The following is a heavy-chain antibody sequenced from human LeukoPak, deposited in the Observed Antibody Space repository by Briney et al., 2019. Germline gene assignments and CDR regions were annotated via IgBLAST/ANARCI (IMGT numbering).Heavy chain of an antibody. CDR3: ARDIGASSGFDY. CDR2: IYSGGST. J-gene: IGHJ4*02. D-gene: IGHD3-22*01. CDR1: GFTFSSYA. V-gene: IGHV3-66*01. Sequence: QTGGSLRLSCAASGFTFSSYAMSWVRQAPGKGLEWVSVIYSGGSTFYADSVKGRFTISRDNSKNTLYLQMNSLRAEDTAVYYCARDIGASSGFDYWGQGTLVTVSS.